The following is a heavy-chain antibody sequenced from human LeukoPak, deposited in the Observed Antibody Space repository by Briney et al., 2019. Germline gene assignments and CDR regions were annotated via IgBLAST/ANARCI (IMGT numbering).Heavy chain of an antibody. D-gene: IGHD5-18*01. J-gene: IGHJ4*02. CDR2: IVVTSNFI. Sequence: PGGSLRLSCAASGFTFSTYNMNWVRQAPGKGLEWVSSIVVTSNFIYYADSVKGRFSISRDNSKNTLYLQMNSLRAEDKAVYYCASARGSNYGSLGDWGQGALVTVSS. CDR1: GFTFSTYN. CDR3: ASARGSNYGSLGD. V-gene: IGHV3-21*04.